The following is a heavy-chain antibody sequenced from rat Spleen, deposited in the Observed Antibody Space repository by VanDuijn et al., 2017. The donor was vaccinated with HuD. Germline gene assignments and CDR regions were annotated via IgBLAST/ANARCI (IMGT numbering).Heavy chain of an antibody. CDR1: GFTFRNYG. J-gene: IGHJ4*01. D-gene: IGHD1-12*02. CDR3: ATDGYYGGTYYSVYVMDA. V-gene: IGHV5-19*01. CDR2: ISPSGAIN. Sequence: EVHLVESGGGLVQPGRSLKLSCAASGFTFRNYGMHWLRQVPTQGLEWVASISPSGAINNYRDSVKGRFTISRVSAKSTLYLKMDSLRSEDTATYYCATDGYYGGTYYSVYVMDAWGQGASVTVSS.